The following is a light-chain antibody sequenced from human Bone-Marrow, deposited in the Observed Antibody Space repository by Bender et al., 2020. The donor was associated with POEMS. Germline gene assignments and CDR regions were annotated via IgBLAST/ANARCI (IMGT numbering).Light chain of an antibody. V-gene: IGLV2-14*02. CDR1: SSDVGTYGL. CDR3: SSFTSSSAHVL. Sequence: QSALTQPASVSGSPGQSITISCSGTSSDVGTYGLVSWYQQHPGKAPKVMIYDVSDRPSGVSNRFSGSKSGNTASLTISGLQAEDEAEYWCSSFTSSSAHVLFGGGTKLTVL. J-gene: IGLJ2*01. CDR2: DVS.